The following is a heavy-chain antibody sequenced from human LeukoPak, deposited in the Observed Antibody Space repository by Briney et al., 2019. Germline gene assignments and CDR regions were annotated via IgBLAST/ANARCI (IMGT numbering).Heavy chain of an antibody. CDR1: GFTFSTYA. D-gene: IGHD5-24*01. V-gene: IGHV3-30*18. J-gene: IGHJ4*02. Sequence: PGGSLRLSCAASGFTFSTYAMHWVRQAPGRGLEWVTVISYDGSIKYYADSVKGRFTISRDDSKNRVYLQMHSLRDEDTAVYYCAKGGEMATIEESDYWGQGTLVTVSS. CDR3: AKGGEMATIEESDY. CDR2: ISYDGSIK.